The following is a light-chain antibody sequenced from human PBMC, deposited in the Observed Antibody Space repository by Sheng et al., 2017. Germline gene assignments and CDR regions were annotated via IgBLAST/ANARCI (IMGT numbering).Light chain of an antibody. Sequence: SYELTQSPAVSVTPGQTARITCGGEVIGSKSVHWYQQKAGQAPVLVVYDDDDRPSGIPERFSGSNFGNTATLTISGVEAGDEADYYCQVWDTGVVVFGGGTKLTVL. V-gene: IGLV3-21*02. J-gene: IGLJ2*01. CDR3: QVWDTGVVV. CDR2: DDD. CDR1: VIGSKS.